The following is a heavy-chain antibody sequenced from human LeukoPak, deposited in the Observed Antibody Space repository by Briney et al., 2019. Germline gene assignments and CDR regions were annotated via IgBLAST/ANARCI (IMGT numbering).Heavy chain of an antibody. Sequence: GASVKVSCKASGYTFTSYGISWVRQAPGQGLEWMGWISTYNGNTNYAQKLQDRVTMTTDTSTRTAYMELRSLRSDDTAVYYCAREVGTRFDYWGQGTLVTVSS. CDR2: ISTYNGNT. D-gene: IGHD1-26*01. J-gene: IGHJ4*02. V-gene: IGHV1-18*01. CDR3: AREVGTRFDY. CDR1: GYTFTSYG.